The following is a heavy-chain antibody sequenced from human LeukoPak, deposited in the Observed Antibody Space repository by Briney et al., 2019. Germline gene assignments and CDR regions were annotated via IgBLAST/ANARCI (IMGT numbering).Heavy chain of an antibody. V-gene: IGHV3-23*01. CDR1: GFTFSRSA. J-gene: IGHJ4*02. CDR3: AKANYSGGYYFDS. D-gene: IGHD1-26*01. CDR2: FSASGGTT. Sequence: GGSLRLSCAASGFTFSRSAMNWVRQAPGKGLEWVSSFSASGGTTYYADSVKGRFTSSRDNSKNTLSVQMNSLRAEDTAVYYCAKANYSGGYYFDSWGQGTLVTVSS.